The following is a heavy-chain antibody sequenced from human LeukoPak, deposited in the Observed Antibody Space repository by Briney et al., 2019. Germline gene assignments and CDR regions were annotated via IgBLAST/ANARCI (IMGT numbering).Heavy chain of an antibody. J-gene: IGHJ6*03. V-gene: IGHV1-58*02. CDR1: GFTFTRSA. D-gene: IGHD3-10*01. CDR2: IVVGSGNT. Sequence: ASVKVSCKASGFTFTRSAMQWVRQARGQRLEWIGWIVVGSGNTNYAQKFQERVTITRDMSTSTVYMELSSLRSEDTAVYYCARVTESYGSGRRHNYYYYYMDVWGKGTTVTISS. CDR3: ARVTESYGSGRRHNYYYYYMDV.